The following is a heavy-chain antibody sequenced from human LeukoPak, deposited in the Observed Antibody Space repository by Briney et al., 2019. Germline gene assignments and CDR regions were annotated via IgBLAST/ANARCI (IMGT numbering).Heavy chain of an antibody. D-gene: IGHD5-18*01. J-gene: IGHJ4*02. CDR1: XXTFXXXX. Sequence: GGXLRLPCSXSXXTFXXXXXXXXXXXXXXXXXYXSAXSXNXGXTYYXDSVKXRFTISRDNSKNTLYLQMSSLRGEDPGVYYCVKDPRSSYGSWGQGTLVTVSS. V-gene: IGHV3-64D*09. CDR3: VKDPRSSYGS. CDR2: XSXNXGXT.